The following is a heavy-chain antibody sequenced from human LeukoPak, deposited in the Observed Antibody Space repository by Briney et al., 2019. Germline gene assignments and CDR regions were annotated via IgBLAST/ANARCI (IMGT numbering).Heavy chain of an antibody. CDR1: GVSFSGYY. CDR3: ARARKLHLHYYYYGMDV. CDR2: INHSGST. J-gene: IGHJ6*02. Sequence: PSETLSLTCAVYGVSFSGYYWSWIRQPPGKGLEWIGEINHSGSTNYNPSLKSRVTISVDTSKNQFSLKLSSVTAADTAVYYCARARKLHLHYYYYGMDVWGQGTTVTVSS. V-gene: IGHV4-34*01.